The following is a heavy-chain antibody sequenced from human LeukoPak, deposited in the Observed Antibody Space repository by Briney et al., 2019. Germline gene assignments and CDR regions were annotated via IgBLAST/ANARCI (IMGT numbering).Heavy chain of an antibody. CDR1: GYTFTSYA. Sequence: ASVKVSCKASGYTFTSYAMNWVRQAPGQGLEWMGIINPSGGSTSYAQKFQGRVTMTRDMSTSTVNMELSSLRSEDTAVYYCARNWKYDQPIDYWGQGTLVTVSS. J-gene: IGHJ4*02. CDR3: ARNWKYDQPIDY. CDR2: INPSGGST. V-gene: IGHV1-46*01. D-gene: IGHD1-7*01.